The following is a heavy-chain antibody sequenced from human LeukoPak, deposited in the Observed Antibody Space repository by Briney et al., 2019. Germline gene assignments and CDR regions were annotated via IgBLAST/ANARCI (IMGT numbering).Heavy chain of an antibody. CDR3: ARTSMVATLGYYYGMDV. Sequence: SETLSLTCTVSGGSISSYYWSWIRQPPGKGLEWIGYIYYSGSTNYNPSLKSRVTISVDTSKNQFSLKLSSVTAADTAVYYCARTSMVATLGYYYGMDVWGQGTLVTVSS. J-gene: IGHJ6*02. CDR1: GGSISSYY. D-gene: IGHD5-12*01. CDR2: IYYSGST. V-gene: IGHV4-59*01.